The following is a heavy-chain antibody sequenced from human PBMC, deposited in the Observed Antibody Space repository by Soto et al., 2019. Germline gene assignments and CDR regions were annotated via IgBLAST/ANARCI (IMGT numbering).Heavy chain of an antibody. CDR3: GPGDYYYTSGFYLAY. CDR2: ISGNSGST. CDR1: GFTFSSYA. V-gene: IGHV3-23*01. D-gene: IGHD3-22*01. Sequence: SGGSLRLSCAASGFTFSSYAMSWVRQAPGKGLEWVSGISGNSGSTYYADSVKGRFTISRDTSKNTLYLQMNSLRAEDTAVYYCGPGDYYYTSGFYLAYWGQGTLVTVSS. J-gene: IGHJ4*02.